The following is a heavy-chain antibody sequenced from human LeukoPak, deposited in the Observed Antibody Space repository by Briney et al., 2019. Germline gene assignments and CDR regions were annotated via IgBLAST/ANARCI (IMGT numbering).Heavy chain of an antibody. V-gene: IGHV1-69*13. Sequence: WASVKVSCKASGGTFSSYAISWVRPAPGQGLEWMGGIIPIFGTANYAQKFQGRVTITADESTSTAYMELSSLRSEDTAVYYCARGGEYSSGLLMFSKNYFDYWGQETLVTVSS. CDR3: ARGGEYSSGLLMFSKNYFDY. D-gene: IGHD6-19*01. CDR2: IIPIFGTA. CDR1: GGTFSSYA. J-gene: IGHJ4*02.